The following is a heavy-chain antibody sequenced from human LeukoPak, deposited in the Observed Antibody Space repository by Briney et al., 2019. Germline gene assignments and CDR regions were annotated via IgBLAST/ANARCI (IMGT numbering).Heavy chain of an antibody. CDR1: GGTFISYA. V-gene: IGHV1-69*10. J-gene: IGHJ4*02. D-gene: IGHD2-2*02. Sequence: SVKVSCKASGGTFISYAISWVRQAPGQALEWMGGIIPIFGIANYAQKFQGRVTITADKSTSTAYMELSSLRSEDTAVYYCARYPAYCSSTSCYTIEFDYWGQGTLVTVCS. CDR2: IIPIFGIA. CDR3: ARYPAYCSSTSCYTIEFDY.